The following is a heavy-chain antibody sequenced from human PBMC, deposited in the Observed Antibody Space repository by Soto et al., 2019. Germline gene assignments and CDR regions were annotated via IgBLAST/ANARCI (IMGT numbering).Heavy chain of an antibody. D-gene: IGHD5-18*01. CDR3: ARISSYGFYYGMDV. Sequence: ASVKVSCKASGYTFTSYGISWVRQAPGQGLEWMGWISAYNGNTNYAQKLQGRVTMTTDTSTSTAYMELRSLRSGDTAVYYCARISSYGFYYGMDVWGQGTTVTVSS. V-gene: IGHV1-18*01. J-gene: IGHJ6*02. CDR2: ISAYNGNT. CDR1: GYTFTSYG.